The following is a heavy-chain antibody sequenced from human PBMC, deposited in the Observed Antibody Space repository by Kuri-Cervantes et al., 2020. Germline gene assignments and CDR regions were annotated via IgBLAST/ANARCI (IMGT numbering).Heavy chain of an antibody. Sequence: SLKISCAASGFTFDDYAMHWVRQGPGKGLEWVSGISWNSGSIGYADSVKGRFTISRDNAKNSLYLQMNSLRAGDTAIYYCARGGGRVLPSAIGYAFDIWGQGTMVTVSS. CDR2: ISWNSGSI. CDR1: GFTFDDYA. V-gene: IGHV3-9*01. J-gene: IGHJ3*02. CDR3: ARGGGRVLPSAIGYAFDI. D-gene: IGHD2-2*01.